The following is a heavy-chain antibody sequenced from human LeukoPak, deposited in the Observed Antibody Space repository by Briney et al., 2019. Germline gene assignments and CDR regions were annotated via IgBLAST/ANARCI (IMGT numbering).Heavy chain of an antibody. D-gene: IGHD6-13*01. CDR2: IYTTGST. CDR3: VREEGIATSGALEY. CDR1: GGSISSGSYY. Sequence: SETLSLTCTVSGGSISSGSYYWSWIRQPAGKGLEWIGRIYTTGSTNYNPSLKSRVTISVDTSRAQISLRLSSVTAADTAVYYCVREEGIATSGALEYWGQGILVTVSS. J-gene: IGHJ4*02. V-gene: IGHV4-61*02.